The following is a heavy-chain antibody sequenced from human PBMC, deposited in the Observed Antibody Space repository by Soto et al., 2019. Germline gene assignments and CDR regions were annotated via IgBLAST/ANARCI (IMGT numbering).Heavy chain of an antibody. Sequence: GASVKVSCKASGYTFTGYYMHWVRQAPGQGLEWMGWINPNSGGTNYAQKFQGRVTMTRDTSISTAYMELSRLRSDDTAAYYCARGRLAYCGGDCGYYFDYWGQGTLVTVSS. CDR2: INPNSGGT. D-gene: IGHD2-21*02. J-gene: IGHJ4*02. CDR3: ARGRLAYCGGDCGYYFDY. CDR1: GYTFTGYY. V-gene: IGHV1-2*02.